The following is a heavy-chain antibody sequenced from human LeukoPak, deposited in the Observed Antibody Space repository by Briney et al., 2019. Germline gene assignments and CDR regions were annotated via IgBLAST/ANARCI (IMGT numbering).Heavy chain of an antibody. CDR3: AKLRDGYNNYFDY. D-gene: IGHD5-24*01. V-gene: IGHV3-30*18. Sequence: PGGSLRLSCAASGFTFSTYGMHWVRQAPGKGLEWVAVISKDGSNKYYADSVKGRFTISRDNSKNTLYLQMNSLRAEDTAVYYCAKLRDGYNNYFDYWGQGTLVTVSS. J-gene: IGHJ4*02. CDR1: GFTFSTYG. CDR2: ISKDGSNK.